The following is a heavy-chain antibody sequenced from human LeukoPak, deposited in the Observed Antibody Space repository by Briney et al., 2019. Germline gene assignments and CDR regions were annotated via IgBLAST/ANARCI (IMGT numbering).Heavy chain of an antibody. CDR3: ASTACSGNCYFDY. D-gene: IGHD2-15*01. V-gene: IGHV1-2*02. Sequence: ASVKVSCKASGYTITGYYVHWVRQAPGQGLEWMGWINPKSGGTDCAQKFQGRVTMTRDTSISTAYMTRLTADDTAVYYCASTACSGNCYFDYWGQGTLVTVSS. J-gene: IGHJ4*02. CDR2: INPKSGGT. CDR1: GYTITGYY.